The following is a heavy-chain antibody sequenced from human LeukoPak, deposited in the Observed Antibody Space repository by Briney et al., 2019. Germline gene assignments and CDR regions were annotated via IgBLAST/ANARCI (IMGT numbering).Heavy chain of an antibody. V-gene: IGHV1-2*02. CDR2: INPNSGGT. CDR3: SRTITMVRGGPDY. Sequence: ASVKVSCKASGYTFTGYYMHWVRQAPGQGLEWMGWINPNSGGTNYAQKFRGRVTMTRDTSISTAYMELSRLRSDDTAVYYCSRTITMVRGGPDYWGQGTLVTVSS. D-gene: IGHD3-10*01. J-gene: IGHJ4*02. CDR1: GYTFTGYY.